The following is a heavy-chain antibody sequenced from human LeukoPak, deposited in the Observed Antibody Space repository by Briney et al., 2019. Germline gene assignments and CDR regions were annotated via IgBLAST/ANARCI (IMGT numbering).Heavy chain of an antibody. J-gene: IGHJ4*02. CDR1: GGSISSSSYY. CDR2: IYYSGST. CDR3: ARHRVSFDY. V-gene: IGHV4-39*01. Sequence: SETLSLTCTVSGGSISSSSYYWGWIRQPPGKGLEWIGSIYYSGSTYYNPSLKSRVTISVDTSKNQFSLKLSSVTAADKAVYYCARHRVSFDYWGQGTLVTVSS.